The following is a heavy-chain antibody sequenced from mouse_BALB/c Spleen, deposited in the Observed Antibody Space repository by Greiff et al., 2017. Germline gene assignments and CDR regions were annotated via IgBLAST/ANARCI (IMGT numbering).Heavy chain of an antibody. CDR1: GFNIKDYY. Sequence: EVKLQESGAELVRPGALVKLSCKASGFNIKDYYMHWVKQRPEQGLEWIGWIDPENGNTIYDPKFQGKASITADTSSNTAYLQLSSLTSEDTAVYYCARRGLRNWFAYWGQGTLVTVSA. V-gene: IGHV14-1*02. CDR3: ARRGLRNWFAY. J-gene: IGHJ3*01. CDR2: IDPENGNT. D-gene: IGHD2-2*01.